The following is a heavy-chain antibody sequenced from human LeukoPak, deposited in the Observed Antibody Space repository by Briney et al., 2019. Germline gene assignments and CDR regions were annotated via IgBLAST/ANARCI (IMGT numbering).Heavy chain of an antibody. Sequence: SQTLSLTCTVSGGSISSGDYYWSWIRQPPGKGLEWIGYIYYSGSTYYNPSLKSRVTISVDTSKNQFSLKLSSVTAADTAVYYCARAQTYYYGSGEYAFDIWGQGTMVTVSS. D-gene: IGHD3-10*01. V-gene: IGHV4-30-4*08. CDR2: IYYSGST. J-gene: IGHJ3*02. CDR3: ARAQTYYYGSGEYAFDI. CDR1: GGSISSGDYY.